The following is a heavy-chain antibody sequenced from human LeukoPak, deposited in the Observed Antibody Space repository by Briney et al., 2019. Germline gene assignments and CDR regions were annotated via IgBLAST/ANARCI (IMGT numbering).Heavy chain of an antibody. CDR3: ASPSGYSSSSRHFDY. Sequence: PSETLSLTYTVSGGSISSSSYYWGWIRQPPGKGLEWIGTIYYSGSTYYNPSLKSRVTISVDTSKNHFSLKLSSVTAADTAVYYCASPSGYSSSSRHFDYWGQGTLVTVSS. CDR2: IYYSGST. D-gene: IGHD6-6*01. J-gene: IGHJ4*02. V-gene: IGHV4-39*02. CDR1: GGSISSSSYY.